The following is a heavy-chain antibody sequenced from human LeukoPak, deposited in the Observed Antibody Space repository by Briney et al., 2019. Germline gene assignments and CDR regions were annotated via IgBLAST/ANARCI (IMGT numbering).Heavy chain of an antibody. D-gene: IGHD4-17*01. V-gene: IGHV3-7*01. CDR2: IKQDGSEK. CDR3: ARGRHDYGDYFDY. CDR1: GFTFSSYW. Sequence: GGSLRLSCAASGFTFSSYWMSWVRQAPGKGLEWVANIKQDGSEKYYVDSVKGRFTISRDNAKNSLYLQMNSLRAEDTAVYYCARGRHDYGDYFDYWGQGTLVTVSS. J-gene: IGHJ4*02.